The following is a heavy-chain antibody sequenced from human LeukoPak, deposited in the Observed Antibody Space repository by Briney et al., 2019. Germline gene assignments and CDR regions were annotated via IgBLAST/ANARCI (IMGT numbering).Heavy chain of an antibody. D-gene: IGHD4/OR15-4a*01. CDR3: ARGSYGDFDS. V-gene: IGHV4-59*01. J-gene: IGHJ4*01. Sequence: SETLSLTCTVSGGSIFNSYWSWIRQPPRKGLEWIGYIYYSGSTNYNPSLKSRVTISLDTSKNQFSLKLSSVTAADTAVFYCARGSYGDFDSWGHGTLVTVSS. CDR1: GGSIFNSY. CDR2: IYYSGST.